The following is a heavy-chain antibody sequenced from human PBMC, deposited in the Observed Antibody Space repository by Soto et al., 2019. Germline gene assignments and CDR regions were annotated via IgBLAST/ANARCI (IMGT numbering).Heavy chain of an antibody. CDR3: ARDRGSWWEPPTGDFDI. Sequence: ASVKVSCKASGYTFTSYGISWVRQAPGQGLEWMGWISAYNGNTNYAQKLQGRVTMTTDTSTSTAYMELRSLRSDDTAVYYCARDRGSWWEPPTGDFDIWGQGTMVTVSS. CDR1: GYTFTSYG. D-gene: IGHD1-26*01. CDR2: ISAYNGNT. V-gene: IGHV1-18*04. J-gene: IGHJ3*02.